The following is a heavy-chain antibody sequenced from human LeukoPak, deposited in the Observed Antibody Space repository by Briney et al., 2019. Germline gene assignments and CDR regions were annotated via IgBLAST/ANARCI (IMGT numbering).Heavy chain of an antibody. CDR2: ISGSGGST. D-gene: IGHD1-26*01. CDR1: GFTFSSYT. J-gene: IGHJ4*02. Sequence: GGSLRLSCAASGFTFSSYTVTWVRQAPGKGLEWVSAISGSGGSTYYADSVKGRFTISRDNSKNTLYLEMNSLRAEDTAVYYCARRIVGATFDYWGQGTLVTVSS. CDR3: ARRIVGATFDY. V-gene: IGHV3-23*01.